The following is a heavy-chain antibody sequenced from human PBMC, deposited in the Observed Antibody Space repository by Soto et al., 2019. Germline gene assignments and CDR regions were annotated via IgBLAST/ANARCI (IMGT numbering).Heavy chain of an antibody. V-gene: IGHV3-48*03. CDR3: ARELRTLDRGVTYSMDV. Sequence: EVQLVESGGGLVQPGGSLRLSCAVSGFTYGAYEMDWVRQAPGKGLEWVAYISSSGSIRFYADSVQGRFTISRDNANNSLYQQMNSLRADDTAVYYCARELRTLDRGVTYSMDVWGQGNTVTVTS. D-gene: IGHD3-10*01. CDR1: GFTYGAYE. J-gene: IGHJ6*02. CDR2: ISSSGSIR.